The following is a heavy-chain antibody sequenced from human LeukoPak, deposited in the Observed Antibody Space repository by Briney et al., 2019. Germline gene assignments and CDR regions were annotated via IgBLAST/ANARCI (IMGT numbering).Heavy chain of an antibody. V-gene: IGHV1-24*01. CDR1: GYTLTELS. CDR2: FDPEDGET. D-gene: IGHD6-6*01. Sequence: ASVKVSCKVSGYTLTELSMHWVRQAPGKGLEWMGGFDPEDGETIYAQKFQGRVTMTEDTSTDTAYMELNSLRSEDTAVYYCATWARADYYYYYMDVWGKGTTVTVSS. CDR3: ATWARADYYYYYMDV. J-gene: IGHJ6*03.